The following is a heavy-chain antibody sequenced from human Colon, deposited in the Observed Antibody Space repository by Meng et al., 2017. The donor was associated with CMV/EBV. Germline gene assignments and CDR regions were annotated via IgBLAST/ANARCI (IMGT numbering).Heavy chain of an antibody. J-gene: IGHJ4*02. D-gene: IGHD5-24*01. CDR2: ISSSGSTI. V-gene: IGHV3-11*04. Sequence: GEALKISCAASGFTFSDYYMSWIRQAPGKGLEWVSYISSSGSTIYYAESVKGRFTNSRENAKNSLYLQMNSLRAEDTAVYYCARLEMATIEDYWGQGTLVTVSS. CDR1: GFTFSDYY. CDR3: ARLEMATIEDY.